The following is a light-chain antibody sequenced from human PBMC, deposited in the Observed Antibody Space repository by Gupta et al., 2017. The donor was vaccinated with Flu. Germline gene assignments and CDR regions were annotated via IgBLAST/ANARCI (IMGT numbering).Light chain of an antibody. CDR3: SSYAGSNNYV. CDR2: EVS. V-gene: IGLV2-8*01. J-gene: IGLJ1*01. CDR1: SSDVGGYNY. Sequence: QSALTQPPSASGSPGQSVPTPCPGTSSDVGGYNYVSWYQQHPGKDHKLMIYEVSKRPSGVPDRFSGSKSGNTASLTVSGLQAEDEADYYCSSYAGSNNYVFGTGTKVTVL.